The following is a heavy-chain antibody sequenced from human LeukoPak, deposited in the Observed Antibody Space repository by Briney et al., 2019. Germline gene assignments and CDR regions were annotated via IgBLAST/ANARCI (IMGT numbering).Heavy chain of an antibody. CDR2: IHYARIL. J-gene: IGHJ4*02. CDR1: GASIHSDLYY. D-gene: IGHD4/OR15-4a*01. Sequence: SETLSLTCSVSGASIHSDLYYWGCVRHPPGKGLEWMGEIHYARILYDYSSLESRATIAAATSKTQFSLKFRSVTAADSAIYCCARRGVITSRTVRGDFDFWGQGTLVSVS. CDR3: ARRGVITSRTVRGDFDF. V-gene: IGHV4-39*01.